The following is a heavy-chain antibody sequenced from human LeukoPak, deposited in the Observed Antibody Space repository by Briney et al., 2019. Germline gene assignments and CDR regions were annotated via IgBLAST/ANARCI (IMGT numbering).Heavy chain of an antibody. CDR2: INSDGSST. CDR3: ARDGDGNYPLDY. J-gene: IGHJ4*02. CDR1: GFTFSSYW. D-gene: IGHD1-7*01. V-gene: IGHV3-74*01. Sequence: GGSLRLSCAASGFTFSSYWMHWVRQAPGKGLVWVPRINSDGSSTSYADSVKGRFTISRDNAKNTLHLQMNSLRAEDTAVYYCARDGDGNYPLDYWGQGTLVTVSS.